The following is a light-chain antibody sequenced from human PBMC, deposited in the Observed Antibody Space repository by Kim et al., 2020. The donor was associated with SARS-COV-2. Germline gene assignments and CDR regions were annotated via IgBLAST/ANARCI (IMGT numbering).Light chain of an antibody. Sequence: SITISTSGTSGDVGGYNYVSCYQQHPANAPMLMIYDGSKRPSGVSHRFSCSKAGNTASLTISGLQAEEDADYYCSSYTSSSTWVFGGGTQLTVL. J-gene: IGLJ3*02. CDR2: DGS. V-gene: IGLV2-14*04. CDR1: SGDVGGYNY. CDR3: SSYTSSSTWV.